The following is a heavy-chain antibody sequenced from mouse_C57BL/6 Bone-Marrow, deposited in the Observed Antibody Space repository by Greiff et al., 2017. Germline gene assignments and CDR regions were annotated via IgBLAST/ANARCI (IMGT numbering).Heavy chain of an antibody. CDR1: GYTFTSYG. CDR3: ARSRRDYYGSSYYFDY. V-gene: IGHV1-81*01. Sequence: VQLVESGAELARPGASVKLSCKASGYTFTSYGISWVKQRTGQGLEWIGEIYPRSGNTYYNEKFKGKATLTADKSSSTAYMELRSLTSEDSAVYFCARSRRDYYGSSYYFDYCGQGTTLTVSS. J-gene: IGHJ2*01. D-gene: IGHD1-1*01. CDR2: IYPRSGNT.